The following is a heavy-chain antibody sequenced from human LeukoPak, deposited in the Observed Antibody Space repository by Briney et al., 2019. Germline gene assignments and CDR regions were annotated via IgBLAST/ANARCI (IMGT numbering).Heavy chain of an antibody. CDR3: AREGQWLPDWFDA. Sequence: SETLSLTCTVSGGSISGYYWSWIRQPPGQGLEWIGYIHYSGSTNYNPSLKGRVTISLDMSKNQFSLKLNSMTAADTAAYYCAREGQWLPDWFDAWGQGTLVTVSS. V-gene: IGHV4-59*01. CDR2: IHYSGST. J-gene: IGHJ5*02. CDR1: GGSISGYY. D-gene: IGHD6-19*01.